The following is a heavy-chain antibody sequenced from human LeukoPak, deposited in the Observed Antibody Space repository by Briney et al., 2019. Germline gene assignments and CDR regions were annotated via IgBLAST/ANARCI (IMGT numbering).Heavy chain of an antibody. Sequence: SETLSLTCTVSGGSISISSYYWGWIRQPPGKGLEWIGSIYYSGSTYYNPSLKSRVTISVDTSKNQFSLKLSSVTAADTAVYYCAGYVLGYYYYMDVWGKGTTVTVSS. V-gene: IGHV4-39*01. CDR3: AGYVLGYYYYMDV. CDR1: GGSISISSYY. J-gene: IGHJ6*03. CDR2: IYYSGST. D-gene: IGHD3-3*02.